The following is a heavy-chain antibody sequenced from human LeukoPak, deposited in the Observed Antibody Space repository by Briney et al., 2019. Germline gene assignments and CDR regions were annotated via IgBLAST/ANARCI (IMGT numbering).Heavy chain of an antibody. V-gene: IGHV3-9*01. CDR3: PKGRSHSGDGMDV. D-gene: IGHD2-15*01. CDR2: IRWNSGSI. CDR1: GFTFDDYA. Sequence: GGSLRLSCAASGFTFDDYAMHWVRQAPGKGLEWVSGIRWNSGSIGYEDAVKGRFTISRDNAKNSLYLQMNSLRAEDTALYYCPKGRSHSGDGMDVWGQGTTVTVSS. J-gene: IGHJ6*02.